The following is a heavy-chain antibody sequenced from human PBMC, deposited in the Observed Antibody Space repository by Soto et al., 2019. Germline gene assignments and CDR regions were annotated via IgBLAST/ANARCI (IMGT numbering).Heavy chain of an antibody. CDR3: TAGGYGDYGNWFDP. V-gene: IGHV3-15*07. J-gene: IGHJ5*02. Sequence: EVQLVESGGGLVKPGGSLRLSCAASGFTFSNAWMNWVRQAPGKGLEWVGRIKSKTDGGTTDYDAPVKGRFTISRDDSKNTLYLQMNSLKTEDTAVYYCTAGGYGDYGNWFDPWGQGTLVTVSS. CDR1: GFTFSNAW. D-gene: IGHD4-17*01. CDR2: IKSKTDGGTT.